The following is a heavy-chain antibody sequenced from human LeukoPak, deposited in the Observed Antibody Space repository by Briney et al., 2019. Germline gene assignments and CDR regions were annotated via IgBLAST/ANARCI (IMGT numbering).Heavy chain of an antibody. J-gene: IGHJ4*02. Sequence: PGGSLRLSCAASGFTFSGSALHWVRQASGKGLEWVGRIRSTANGYATAYAASVKGRFTISRDDSKNTAYLQMDSLKTEDTAVYYCAKGYYIDYWGQGTLVTVSS. CDR2: IRSTANGYAT. CDR1: GFTFSGSA. V-gene: IGHV3-73*01. CDR3: AKGYYIDY.